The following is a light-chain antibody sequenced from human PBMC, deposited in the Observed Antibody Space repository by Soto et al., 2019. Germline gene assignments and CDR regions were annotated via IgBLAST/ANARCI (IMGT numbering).Light chain of an antibody. CDR3: SSYTSSSHVV. Sequence: QSALTQPASVSGSPGQSITISCTGTSSDVGGYNYVSWYQQHPGKAPKLMIYDVSKRPSGVSNRFSGSKSGNTASLTISGLHAEDEADYYCSSYTSSSHVVFGVGTKLTGL. CDR2: DVS. J-gene: IGLJ2*01. CDR1: SSDVGGYNY. V-gene: IGLV2-14*01.